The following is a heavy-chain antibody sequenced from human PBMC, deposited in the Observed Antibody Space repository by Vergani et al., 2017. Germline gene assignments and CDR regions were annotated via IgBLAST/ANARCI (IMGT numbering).Heavy chain of an antibody. CDR1: GGSFSGYY. J-gene: IGHJ4*02. Sequence: QVQLQQWGAGLLKPSETLSLTCAVYGGSFSGYYWSWIRQPPGKGLEWMGEIYHSGSTNYNPSLKSRVTISLDKSKNQFSLKLSSVTAADTAVYYCARVKHYGSGSYYNDYWGQGTLVTVSS. CDR2: IYHSGST. V-gene: IGHV4-34*01. CDR3: ARVKHYGSGSYYNDY. D-gene: IGHD3-10*01.